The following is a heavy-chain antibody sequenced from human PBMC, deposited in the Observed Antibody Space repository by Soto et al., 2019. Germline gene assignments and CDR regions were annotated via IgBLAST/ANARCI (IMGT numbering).Heavy chain of an antibody. CDR3: ARHGSGHVGDYYYYMDV. CDR1: GYSFTSYW. CDR2: IDPSDSYT. D-gene: IGHD6-19*01. V-gene: IGHV5-10-1*01. Sequence: GESLKISCKGSGYSFTSYWISWVRQMPGKGLEWMGRIDPSDSYTNYSPSFQGHVTISADKSISTAYLQWSSLKASDIAMYYCARHGSGHVGDYYYYMDVWGKGTTVTVSS. J-gene: IGHJ6*03.